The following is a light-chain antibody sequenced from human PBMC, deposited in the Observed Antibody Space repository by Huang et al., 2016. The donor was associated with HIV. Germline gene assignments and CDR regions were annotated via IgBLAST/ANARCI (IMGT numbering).Light chain of an antibody. CDR1: QSVSTN. CDR3: QQYNNWPPWT. V-gene: IGKV3-15*01. Sequence: EIVMTQSPATLSVSPGERVTPSCRASQSVSTNLAWYQQTPGQAPRLLIYGPSTRATGIPAGFSGSGSGTECTLTIGSLQSEEFGLYYCQQYNNWPPWTFGRGTKVEIK. J-gene: IGKJ1*01. CDR2: GPS.